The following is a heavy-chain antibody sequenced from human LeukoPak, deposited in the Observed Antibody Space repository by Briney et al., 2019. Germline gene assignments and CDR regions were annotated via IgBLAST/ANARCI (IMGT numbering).Heavy chain of an antibody. CDR1: GFTFSSYA. Sequence: GGSLRLSCAAPGFTFSSYAMHWVRQAPGKGLEWVAVISYDGSNKYYADSVKGRFTISRDNSKNTLYLQMNSLRAEDTAGYYCARESIGAFDYWGQGTLVTVSS. D-gene: IGHD3-10*01. J-gene: IGHJ4*02. CDR2: ISYDGSNK. CDR3: ARESIGAFDY. V-gene: IGHV3-30*04.